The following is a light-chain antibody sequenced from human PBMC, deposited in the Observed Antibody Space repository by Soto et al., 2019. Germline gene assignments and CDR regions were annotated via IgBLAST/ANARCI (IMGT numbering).Light chain of an antibody. CDR2: DVS. CDR1: SSDVGGYNY. V-gene: IGLV2-14*01. Sequence: QSALTQPASVSGSPGQSITISCTGTSSDVGGYNYVSWYQQYPGKAPKLMIYDVSNRPLGVSNRFSGSKSGNTASLTISGLQAEDEADYYCISYTTSSTWVFGGGTKLTVL. CDR3: ISYTTSSTWV. J-gene: IGLJ3*02.